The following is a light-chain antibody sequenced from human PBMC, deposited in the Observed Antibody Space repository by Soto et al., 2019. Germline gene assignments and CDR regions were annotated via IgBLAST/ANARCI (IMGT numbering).Light chain of an antibody. Sequence: DIQMTQSPSTLSASVGARVTITCRASQSISSWLAWYQQKPGKAPKLLIYDASILESGVPSRFSGSGSGTEFTLTISSLQPDDFATYYCQQYNSYWTFGQGTKVEIK. CDR3: QQYNSYWT. CDR2: DAS. V-gene: IGKV1-5*01. J-gene: IGKJ1*01. CDR1: QSISSW.